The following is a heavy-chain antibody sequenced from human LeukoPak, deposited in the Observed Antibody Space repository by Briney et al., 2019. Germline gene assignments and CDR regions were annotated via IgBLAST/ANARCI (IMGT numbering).Heavy chain of an antibody. CDR1: GGSISSYY. J-gene: IGHJ4*02. V-gene: IGHV4-59*01. D-gene: IGHD6-6*01. CDR3: ARGKYSSSSSSDY. Sequence: SETLSLTXTVSGGSISSYYWSWIRQTPGKGLEWIGYIYYSGSTNYNPSLKSRVTISVDTSKNQFSLKLSSVSAADTAVYYCARGKYSSSSSSDYWGQGTLVTVSS. CDR2: IYYSGST.